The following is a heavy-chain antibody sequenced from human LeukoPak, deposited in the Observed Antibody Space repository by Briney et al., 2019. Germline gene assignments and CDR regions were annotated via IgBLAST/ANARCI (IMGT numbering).Heavy chain of an antibody. Sequence: SETLSLTCTVSGGSISSTSYYWAWIRQPPGKGLEWIGSIYYSGSTYHSGTTYYNPSLKSRVTISVDTSKNQFSLDLSSVTAADMAVYYCARLQWLVLLFDYWGQGTLVTVSS. CDR3: ARLQWLVLLFDY. J-gene: IGHJ4*02. CDR2: IYYSGSTYHSGTT. CDR1: GGSISSTSYY. V-gene: IGHV4-39*01. D-gene: IGHD6-19*01.